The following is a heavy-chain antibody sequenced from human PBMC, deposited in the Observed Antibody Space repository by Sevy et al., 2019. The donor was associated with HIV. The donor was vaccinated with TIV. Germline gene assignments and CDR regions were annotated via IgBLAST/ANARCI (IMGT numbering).Heavy chain of an antibody. V-gene: IGHV3-48*01. D-gene: IGHD4-17*01. Sequence: GGSLRLSCAACGFTFSSYSMNWVRQAPGKGLEWVSYISSSSSTIYYADSVKGRFTISRDNAKNSLYLQMNSLRAEDTAVYYCARDQVRLRTTVTFDYWGQGTLVTVSS. CDR3: ARDQVRLRTTVTFDY. CDR2: ISSSSSTI. CDR1: GFTFSSYS. J-gene: IGHJ4*02.